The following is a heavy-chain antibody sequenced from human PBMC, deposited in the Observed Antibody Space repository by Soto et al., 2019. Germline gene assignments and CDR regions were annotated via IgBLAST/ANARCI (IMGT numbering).Heavy chain of an antibody. D-gene: IGHD3-10*01. CDR2: MYNTGST. Sequence: PSETLSLTCTVSGGSISRYYWSWIRQPPGKGLEWIGYMYNTGSTVYNPSFKSRVTISVDTSKNQFSLKLNYVTAADAAVYYCARGGYMVREVRRSMDVWGQGTTVTVSS. CDR1: GGSISRYY. V-gene: IGHV4-59*01. CDR3: ARGGYMVREVRRSMDV. J-gene: IGHJ6*02.